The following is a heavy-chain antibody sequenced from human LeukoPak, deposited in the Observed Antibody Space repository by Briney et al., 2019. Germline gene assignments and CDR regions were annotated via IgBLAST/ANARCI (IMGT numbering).Heavy chain of an antibody. CDR3: ARVRGPLLTYPDDALDI. J-gene: IGHJ3*02. CDR2: IKQDGSEK. V-gene: IGHV3-7*01. CDR1: GFIFSNHW. D-gene: IGHD3-9*01. Sequence: GGSLRLSCGASGFIFSNHWMNWVRQAPGKGPEWVANIKQDGSEKKYVDSVKGRFTISRDNAKNSLFLQMNSLRPEDTAVYYCARVRGPLLTYPDDALDIWGQGTMVTVSS.